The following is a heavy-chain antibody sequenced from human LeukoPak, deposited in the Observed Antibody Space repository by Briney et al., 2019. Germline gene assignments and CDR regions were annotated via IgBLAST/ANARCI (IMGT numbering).Heavy chain of an antibody. CDR2: MNPNSGNT. V-gene: IGHV1-8*01. Sequence: ASVKVSCKASGYTFTSYDINWVRQATGQGLEWMGWMNPNSGNTGYAQKFQGRVTMTRNTSISTACMELSSLRSEDTAVYYCARGRGLYSYGPNWTFDYWGQGTLVTVSS. CDR3: ARGRGLYSYGPNWTFDY. CDR1: GYTFTSYD. D-gene: IGHD5-18*01. J-gene: IGHJ4*02.